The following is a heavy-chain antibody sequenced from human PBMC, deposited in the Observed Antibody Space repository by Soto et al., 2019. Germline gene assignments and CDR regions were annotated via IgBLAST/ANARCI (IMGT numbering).Heavy chain of an antibody. CDR2: INNSGGRT. Sequence: GGSLRLACEASGFTFSNSAINWMRQAPGKGLEWVSGINNSGGRTYYADSVKGRFTISRDNSNNTLYLQMNNMRAEDTAVYHCAKDFGGGGSNWFDPWGQGTLVTVSS. D-gene: IGHD3-16*01. V-gene: IGHV3-23*01. J-gene: IGHJ5*02. CDR1: GFTFSNSA. CDR3: AKDFGGGGSNWFDP.